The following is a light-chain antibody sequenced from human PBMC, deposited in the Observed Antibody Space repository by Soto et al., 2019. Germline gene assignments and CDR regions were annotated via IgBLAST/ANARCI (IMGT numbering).Light chain of an antibody. CDR1: QSVTSNF. CDR3: QQYGRSPLLYT. J-gene: IGKJ2*01. CDR2: GAS. Sequence: EIVLTQSPGTLSLSPGEGATLSCRASQSVTSNFLAWYQQKPGQAPRLLIYGASTRAAGVPDRFSGSGSGTDFTLTITRLEPEDFAVYYSQQYGRSPLLYTFGQGTKLGVK. V-gene: IGKV3-20*01.